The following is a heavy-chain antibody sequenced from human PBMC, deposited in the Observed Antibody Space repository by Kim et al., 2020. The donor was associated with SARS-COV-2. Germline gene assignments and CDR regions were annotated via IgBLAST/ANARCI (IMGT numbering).Heavy chain of an antibody. V-gene: IGHV4-39*01. CDR2: IYYSGST. D-gene: IGHD1-1*01. CDR1: GGSISSSSYY. CDR3: ARRQVREDY. Sequence: SETLSLTCTVSGGSISSSSYYWGWIRQPPGKGLEWIGSIYYSGSTYYNPSLKSRVTISVDTSKNQFSLKLSSVTAADTAVYYCARRQVREDYWGQGTLVTVSS. J-gene: IGHJ4*02.